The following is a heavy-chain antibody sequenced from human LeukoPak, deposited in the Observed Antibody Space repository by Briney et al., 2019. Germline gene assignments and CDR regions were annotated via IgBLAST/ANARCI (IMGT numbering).Heavy chain of an antibody. D-gene: IGHD6-13*01. V-gene: IGHV4-39*07. CDR1: GGSISSSSYY. CDR2: IYYSGST. CDR3: ARDGRGIAAAGSPLVFDY. Sequence: PSETLSLTCTVSGGSISSSSYYWGWIRQPPGKGLEWIGSIYYSGSTYYNPSLKSRVTISVDTSKNQFSLKLSSVTAADTAVYYCARDGRGIAAAGSPLVFDYWGQGTLVTVSS. J-gene: IGHJ4*02.